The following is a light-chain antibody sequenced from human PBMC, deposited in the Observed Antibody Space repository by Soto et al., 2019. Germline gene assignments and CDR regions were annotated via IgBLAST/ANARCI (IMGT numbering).Light chain of an antibody. V-gene: IGKV3-20*01. J-gene: IGKJ4*01. Sequence: EIVLTQSPGTLSLSPGERATLSCRASQSVSNNYLAWYQQNPGQAPRLLIYGASSRATGIPDRFSGSGSGTDFTLASSRLEPEDFAMYYCQQYGSSPLVTFGGGTRVEIK. CDR2: GAS. CDR1: QSVSNNY. CDR3: QQYGSSPLVT.